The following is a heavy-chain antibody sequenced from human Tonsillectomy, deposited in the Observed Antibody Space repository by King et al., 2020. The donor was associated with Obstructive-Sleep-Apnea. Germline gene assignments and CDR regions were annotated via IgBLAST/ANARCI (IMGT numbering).Heavy chain of an antibody. CDR3: AKGIYYDSSGGGPIEY. CDR1: GFTFDDYA. Sequence: QLVQSGGGLVQPGRSLRLSCAASGFTFDDYAMHWVRQAPGKGLEWVSGISLHSGTIRYADSVKGRFTISRDNAKNSLNLQMNSLRAEDTALYYCAKGIYYDSSGGGPIEYWGQGTLVTVSS. D-gene: IGHD3-22*01. V-gene: IGHV3-9*01. J-gene: IGHJ4*02. CDR2: ISLHSGTI.